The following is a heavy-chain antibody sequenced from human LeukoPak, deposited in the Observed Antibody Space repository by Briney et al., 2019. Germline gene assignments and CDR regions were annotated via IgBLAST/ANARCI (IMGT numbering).Heavy chain of an antibody. CDR2: LNPSGGRT. CDR3: AREVSTYYDFWSGPRTLYYGMDV. CDR1: GYTFTSYY. Sequence: ASVTVSCTASGYTFTSYYMHWVRQAPGQGLEWMGILNPSGGRTSYAQKFQGRVTMTRDTSTCTVYMELSSLRSEDTAVYYCAREVSTYYDFWSGPRTLYYGMDVWGQGTTVTVSS. V-gene: IGHV1-46*01. J-gene: IGHJ6*02. D-gene: IGHD3-3*01.